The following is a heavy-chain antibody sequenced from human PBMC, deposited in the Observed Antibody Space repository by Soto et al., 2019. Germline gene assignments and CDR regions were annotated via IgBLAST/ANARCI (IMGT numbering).Heavy chain of an antibody. CDR1: GDSVHSYSAA. V-gene: IGHV6-1*01. CDR3: VRHRYSSSGWFDL. D-gene: IGHD3-10*01. Sequence: PSQTLSLTCALSGDSVHSYSAAWNWIRQSPSGGLEWLGSTYYRSRFFSDYAESVKSRIIINPDTSKNQFSLQLKSVTPEDTAVYSCVRHRYSSSGWFDLWGQGTPVTVSS. CDR2: TYYRSRFFS. J-gene: IGHJ5*02.